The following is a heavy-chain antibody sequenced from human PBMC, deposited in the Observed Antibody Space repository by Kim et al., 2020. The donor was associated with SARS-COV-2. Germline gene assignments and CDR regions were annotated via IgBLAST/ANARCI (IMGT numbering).Heavy chain of an antibody. Sequence: ASVKVSCKASGYTFTNYAMNWVRQAPGQGLEWMGWINTNTGNPTYAQGFTGRFVFSLDTSVSTAYLQISSLKAEDTAVYYCARAPGWLYDFWSGYYMGWFDPWVQVTLVTVS. J-gene: IGHJ5*02. D-gene: IGHD3-3*01. CDR2: INTNTGNP. V-gene: IGHV7-4-1*02. CDR1: GYTFTNYA. CDR3: ARAPGWLYDFWSGYYMGWFDP.